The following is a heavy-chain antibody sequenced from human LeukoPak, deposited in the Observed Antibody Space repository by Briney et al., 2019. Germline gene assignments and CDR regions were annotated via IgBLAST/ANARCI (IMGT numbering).Heavy chain of an antibody. CDR3: ARGFPAESFDS. Sequence: SETLSLTCIVSRGSISDYYWNWIRQPPGKGLEWIGYISYSGSTNFNPSLKSRVAISIDKSKNQFSLNLGSVTAADTAVYFCARGFPAESFDSWGQGTLVTVSS. CDR2: ISYSGST. D-gene: IGHD3-10*01. J-gene: IGHJ4*02. CDR1: RGSISDYY. V-gene: IGHV4-59*01.